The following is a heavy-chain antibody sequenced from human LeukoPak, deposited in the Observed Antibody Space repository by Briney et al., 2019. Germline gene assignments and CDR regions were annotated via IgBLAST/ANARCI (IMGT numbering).Heavy chain of an antibody. CDR1: GGSISSYY. V-gene: IGHV4-59*01. CDR2: LSKSGNT. D-gene: IGHD6-13*01. CDR3: ARDGSRSWYIY. Sequence: SETLSLTCTVSGGSISSYYWSWIRLPPGKGLEWIGYLSKSGNTNYSPSLKSRVTIFGDTSKNQFFLKLSSVTAADTAVYYCARDGSRSWYIYWGQGTLVTVSP. J-gene: IGHJ4*02.